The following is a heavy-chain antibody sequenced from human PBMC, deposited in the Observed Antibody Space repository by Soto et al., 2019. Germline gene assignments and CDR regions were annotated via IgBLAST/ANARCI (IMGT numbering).Heavy chain of an antibody. CDR3: AIRSTGIAAAGPFFDY. J-gene: IGHJ4*02. Sequence: QVQLVQSGAEVQKPGSSVKVSCKASGGTFSSYAISWVRQAPGQGLEWMGGIIPIFGTANYAQKFQGRVTITADESTSTAYMELSSLRSEDTAVYYCAIRSTGIAAAGPFFDYWGQGTLVTVSS. V-gene: IGHV1-69*01. CDR1: GGTFSSYA. D-gene: IGHD6-13*01. CDR2: IIPIFGTA.